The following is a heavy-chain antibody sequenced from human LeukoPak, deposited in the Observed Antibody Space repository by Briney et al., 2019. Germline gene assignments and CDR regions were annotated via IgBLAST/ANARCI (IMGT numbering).Heavy chain of an antibody. CDR2: ISAYNGNT. CDR1: GYTFTSYG. D-gene: IGHD6-13*01. Sequence: ASVKVSCKASGYTFTSYGISWVRQAPGQGLEWMGWISAYNGNTNYAQKLQGRVTMTTDTSTSTAYMELRSLRSDDTAVYYCTRTLFPPRAAPQNDYWGQGTLVTVSS. J-gene: IGHJ4*02. CDR3: TRTLFPPRAAPQNDY. V-gene: IGHV1-18*01.